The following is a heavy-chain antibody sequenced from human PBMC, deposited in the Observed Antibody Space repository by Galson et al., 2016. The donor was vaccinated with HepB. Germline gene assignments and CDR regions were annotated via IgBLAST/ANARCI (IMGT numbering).Heavy chain of an antibody. CDR2: MSAYNTHT. D-gene: IGHD6-25*01. Sequence: SVKVSCKASGYNFTSYGIYWARQAPGQGLEWMGWMSAYNTHTFFPRKFQDRVTMTTDTSTNTAYMELKSLNSDDTAVYFCARDLVTAAGQFFRHWGQGTLVTVS. J-gene: IGHJ1*01. V-gene: IGHV1-18*01. CDR3: ARDLVTAAGQFFRH. CDR1: GYNFTSYG.